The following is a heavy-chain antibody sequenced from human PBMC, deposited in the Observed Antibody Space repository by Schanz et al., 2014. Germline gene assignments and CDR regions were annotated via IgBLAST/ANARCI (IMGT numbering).Heavy chain of an antibody. Sequence: QVQLVESGGGLVKPGGSLRLSCTASGFTFRDYQMTWIRQAPGKGLEWVSYITSGSAKFYADSVKGRFTISRDNAKNSLYLQMNSWRAEDSAVYYCAREKRRTEVVLDHWGQGTLVTVS. CDR2: ITSGSAK. J-gene: IGHJ4*02. V-gene: IGHV3-11*01. CDR1: GFTFRDYQ. CDR3: AREKRRTEVVLDH.